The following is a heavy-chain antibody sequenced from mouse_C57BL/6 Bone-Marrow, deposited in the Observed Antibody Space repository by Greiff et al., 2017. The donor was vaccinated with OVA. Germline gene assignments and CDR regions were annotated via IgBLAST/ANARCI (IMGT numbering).Heavy chain of an antibody. CDR2: ISYDGSN. Sequence: EVKLQQSGPGLVKPSQSLSLTCSVPGYSITSGYYWNWIRQFPGNQLEWMGYISYDGSNNYNPSLKNRISLTRDTSKNQFFLKLNSVTAEDTATYYCARDYYDYDDFYWYFDVWGTGTTVTVSS. D-gene: IGHD2-4*01. J-gene: IGHJ1*03. CDR1: GYSITSGYY. CDR3: ARDYYDYDDFYWYFDV. V-gene: IGHV3-6*01.